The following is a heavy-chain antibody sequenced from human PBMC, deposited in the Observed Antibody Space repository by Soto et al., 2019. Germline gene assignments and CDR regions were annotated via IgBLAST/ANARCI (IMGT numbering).Heavy chain of an antibody. D-gene: IGHD4-17*01. V-gene: IGHV4-34*01. CDR3: ARGLPHDYADYPYFDY. Sequence: SETLSLTCAVYGGSFSGYYWSWIRQPPGKGLEWIGEINHSGSTNYNPSLKSRVTISVDTSKNQFSLKLSSVTAADTAVYYCARGLPHDYADYPYFDYWGQGTLVTVSS. CDR2: INHSGST. CDR1: GGSFSGYY. J-gene: IGHJ4*02.